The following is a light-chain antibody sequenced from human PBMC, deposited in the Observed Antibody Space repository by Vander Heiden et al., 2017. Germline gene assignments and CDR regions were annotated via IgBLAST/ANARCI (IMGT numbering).Light chain of an antibody. J-gene: IGKJ4*01. CDR2: DAS. CDR1: QSVSSY. CDR3: QQRSDWPRT. Sequence: ILLPQSPATLSLSPGEIATLSCSASQSVSSYLVWYQQKPGQAPRLLNYDASNRAAGIPARFSGSGSGTDFTLTSSSLEAEDCAVYYWQQRSDWPRTFGGGTKVEIK. V-gene: IGKV3-11*01.